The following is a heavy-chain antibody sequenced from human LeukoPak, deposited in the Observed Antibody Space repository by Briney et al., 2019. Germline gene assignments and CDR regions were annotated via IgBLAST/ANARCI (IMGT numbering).Heavy chain of an antibody. V-gene: IGHV1-2*04. CDR2: INPNSGGT. D-gene: IGHD7-27*01. Sequence: ASVKVSCKASGYTFTGYYMHWVRQAPGQGLEWMGWINPNSGGTNYAQKFQGWVTMTRDTSISTAYMELSRLRSDDTAVYYCARGRLGIPYYYGMDVWGQGTTVTVSS. CDR1: GYTFTGYY. J-gene: IGHJ6*02. CDR3: ARGRLGIPYYYGMDV.